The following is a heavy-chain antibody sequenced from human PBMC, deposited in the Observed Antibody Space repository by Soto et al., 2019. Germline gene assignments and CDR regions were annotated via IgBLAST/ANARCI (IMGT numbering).Heavy chain of an antibody. V-gene: IGHV3-66*01. Sequence: EVQLVESGGGLVQPGGSLRLSCAASGFTVSSNYMSWVRQAPGKGLEWVSVIYSGGSTYYADSVKGRFTISRDNSKNTLYLQMNSLRAEDTVVYYCARASERYYDIWTGYYYFYYMDVWGKGTTVTVSS. CDR2: IYSGGST. CDR1: GFTVSSNY. CDR3: ARASERYYDIWTGYYYFYYMDV. D-gene: IGHD3-9*01. J-gene: IGHJ6*03.